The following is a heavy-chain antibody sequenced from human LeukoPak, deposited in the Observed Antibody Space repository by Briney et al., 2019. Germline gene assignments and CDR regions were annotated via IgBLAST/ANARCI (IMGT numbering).Heavy chain of an antibody. CDR1: GYTFTSYD. J-gene: IGHJ6*03. V-gene: IGHV1-8*01. CDR3: ARGLRRGSSWYRNYYYYMDV. D-gene: IGHD6-13*01. Sequence: ASVKVSCKASGYTFTSYDINWVRQATGQGLEWMGWMNPNSGNTGYAQKFQGRVTMTRNTSISTAYMELSSLRSEDTAVYYCARGLRRGSSWYRNYYYYMDVWGKGTTVTISS. CDR2: MNPNSGNT.